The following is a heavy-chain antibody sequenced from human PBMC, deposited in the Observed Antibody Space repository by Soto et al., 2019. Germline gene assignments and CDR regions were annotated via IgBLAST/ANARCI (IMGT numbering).Heavy chain of an antibody. CDR3: ARGAFHNYSVDY. CDR2: IKGDGSTT. D-gene: IGHD2-15*01. J-gene: IGHJ4*02. Sequence: EVQLVESGGDSVQPGGSLRLSCAASGFTFSTYWMHWVRQAPGEGLVWVSRIKGDGSTTSSADSVEGRFTISRDNAKNTVYLHMNSLRADDTAVYYCARGAFHNYSVDYWGQGTLVTVYS. V-gene: IGHV3-74*01. CDR1: GFTFSTYW.